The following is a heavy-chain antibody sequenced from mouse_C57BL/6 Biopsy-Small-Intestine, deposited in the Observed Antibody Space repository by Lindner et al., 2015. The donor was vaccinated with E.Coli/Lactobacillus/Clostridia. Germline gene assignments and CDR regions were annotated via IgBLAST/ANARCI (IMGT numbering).Heavy chain of an antibody. CDR1: GYEFSNYW. J-gene: IGHJ3*01. Sequence: VQLQESGTELVKPGASVKISCTASGYEFSNYWMNWVKQRPGKGLEWIGQIYPGDGDTYYNGKFKDRTTLTADKSSSTAFMQLSSLTSEDSAVYFCARGGDTSPFTYWGQGTLVTVSA. V-gene: IGHV1-80*01. CDR2: IYPGDGDT. CDR3: ARGGDTSPFTY.